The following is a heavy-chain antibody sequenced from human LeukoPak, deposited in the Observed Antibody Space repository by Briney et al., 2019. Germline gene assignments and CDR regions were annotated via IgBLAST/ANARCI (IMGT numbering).Heavy chain of an antibody. V-gene: IGHV4-39*01. CDR2: IYYSGST. CDR1: GGSISSSSYY. D-gene: IGHD3-22*01. Sequence: SETLSLTCTVSGGSISSSSYYWGWIRQPPGKGLEWIGSIYYSGSTYYNPSLKSRVTISVDMSKNQFSLKLSSVTAADTAVYYCARLRDYYDSSGYSRDAFDIWGQGTMVTVSS. J-gene: IGHJ3*02. CDR3: ARLRDYYDSSGYSRDAFDI.